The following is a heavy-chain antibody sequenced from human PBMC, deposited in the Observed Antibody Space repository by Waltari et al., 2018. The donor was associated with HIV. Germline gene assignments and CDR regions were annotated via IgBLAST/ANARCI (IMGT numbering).Heavy chain of an antibody. CDR1: GFPFVDYA. D-gene: IGHD3-22*01. CDR2: INWNSDNI. Sequence: EVQLVESGGDLVQHGRSLRLSCAASGFPFVDYALHWVRQAPGKGLEWVSGINWNSDNIGYADSVKGRFTISRDHAKNSLYLQMNSLRPEDTALYYCAKAYDSSGFQYYFDYWGQGTLVTVSS. J-gene: IGHJ4*02. CDR3: AKAYDSSGFQYYFDY. V-gene: IGHV3-9*01.